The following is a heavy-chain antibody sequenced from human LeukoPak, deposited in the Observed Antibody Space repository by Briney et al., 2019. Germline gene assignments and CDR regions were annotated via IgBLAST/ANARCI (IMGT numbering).Heavy chain of an antibody. CDR3: AGAGEMRYMDV. V-gene: IGHV3-11*01. Sequence: GGSLRLSCAASGFTFSNYYMSWIRQAPGKGLEWVSHIKGNGATTYYADSVRGRFTISRDNAKNSLFLQMNSLRVDDTATYYCAGAGEMRYMDVWGKGTAVAVS. CDR2: IKGNGATT. CDR1: GFTFSNYY. J-gene: IGHJ6*03. D-gene: IGHD5-24*01.